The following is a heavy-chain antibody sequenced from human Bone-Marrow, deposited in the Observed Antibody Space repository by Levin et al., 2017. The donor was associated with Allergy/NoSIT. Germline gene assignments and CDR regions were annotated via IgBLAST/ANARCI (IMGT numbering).Heavy chain of an antibody. D-gene: IGHD3-10*01. J-gene: IGHJ3*02. Sequence: ASVKVSCKGSGYSFSYYWINWVRQRPGKGLEWMGSIFPADSDTNYSPSFQGQVTISADKSINTAYLQWSSLKASDTAVYYCVRKGFGELITVNALHIWGQGTMVTVSS. CDR3: VRKGFGELITVNALHI. CDR2: IFPADSDT. V-gene: IGHV5-51*01. CDR1: GYSFSYYW.